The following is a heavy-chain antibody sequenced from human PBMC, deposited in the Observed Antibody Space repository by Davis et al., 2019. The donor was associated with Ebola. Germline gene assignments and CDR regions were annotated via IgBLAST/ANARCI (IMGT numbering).Heavy chain of an antibody. CDR2: IYSGSTT. Sequence: GESLKIFCAASGFTVSSNYMSWVRQAPGKGLEWVSVIYSGSTTYYADSVKGRFTISRDNSKNTLYLQMNSLRAEDTAVYYCARVTLGATDYWGQGTLVTVSS. CDR1: GFTVSSNY. CDR3: ARVTLGATDY. D-gene: IGHD1-26*01. V-gene: IGHV3-53*01. J-gene: IGHJ4*02.